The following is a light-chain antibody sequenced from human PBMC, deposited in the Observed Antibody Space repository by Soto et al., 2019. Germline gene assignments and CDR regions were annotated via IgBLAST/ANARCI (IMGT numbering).Light chain of an antibody. J-gene: IGKJ5*01. CDR3: QQYKNWPPIT. CDR1: QSVSSCY. V-gene: IGKV3-15*01. Sequence: EMVLTQSPATLSLSPGERAPISCLASQSVSSCYLAWYQQKPGQAPRLLIYGASTRATGVPARFSGGGSGTEFTLTISSLQSEDFAVYYCQQYKNWPPITFGQGTRLEIK. CDR2: GAS.